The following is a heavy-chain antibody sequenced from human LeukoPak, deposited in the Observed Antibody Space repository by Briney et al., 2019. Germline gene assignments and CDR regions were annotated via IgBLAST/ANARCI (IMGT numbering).Heavy chain of an antibody. CDR2: MYRSGTA. J-gene: IGHJ2*01. CDR1: GDSISNSIL. Sequence: PSETLSLTCAVSGDSISNSILWSWVRQPPGKGLEWIGEMYRSGTAHYNPSLKSRVTILIDNSKNQLPLELTSVTAADTAVYFCARLKDFTSKEYYFFDLWGRGALVTVSS. V-gene: IGHV4-4*02. D-gene: IGHD3-10*01. CDR3: ARLKDFTSKEYYFFDL.